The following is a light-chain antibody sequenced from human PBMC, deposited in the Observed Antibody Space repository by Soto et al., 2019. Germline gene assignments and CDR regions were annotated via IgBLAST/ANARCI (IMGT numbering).Light chain of an antibody. CDR3: QQYNSSPLT. CDR2: KAS. V-gene: IGKV1-5*03. CDR1: QSXSTW. J-gene: IGKJ4*01. Sequence: XGDXVTITCRASQSXSTWLAWFQQKPGKAPNLLIYKASSLESGVPSRFSGSGSGTEFTLTINTLQPDDFATYYCQQYNSSPLTFGGGTKVEIK.